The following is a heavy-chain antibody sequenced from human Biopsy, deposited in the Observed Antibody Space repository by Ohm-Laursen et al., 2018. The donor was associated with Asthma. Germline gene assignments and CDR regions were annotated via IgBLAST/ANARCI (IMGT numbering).Heavy chain of an antibody. D-gene: IGHD1-20*01. CDR2: IDQSGYT. V-gene: IGHV4-34*01. CDR1: GGYLTGHY. J-gene: IGHJ5*02. CDR3: ARAAITGIRGWFDP. Sequence: DTLCLAWTVYGGYLTGHYWNWIRQPPGKGLEWIGEIDQSGYTNYNPSLKSRVTISADTSKNQFHLNLSSVTAADTAVYFCARAAITGIRGWFDPWGQGTQVTVSS.